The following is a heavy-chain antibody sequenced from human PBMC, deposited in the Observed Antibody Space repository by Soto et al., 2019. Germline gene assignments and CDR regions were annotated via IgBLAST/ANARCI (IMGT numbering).Heavy chain of an antibody. CDR2: IIPLSDTA. Sequence: QVQLVQSGAEVKKPGSSVKVSCKASGGNFRSYAFSWVRQAPGQGLEWMGGIIPLSDTANYSQKFQGRVTITADRSTSTTYLELSSLRFEDTAVYYCGRGVVGATSFDNWGQGTLVTVSS. D-gene: IGHD1-26*01. CDR1: GGNFRSYA. J-gene: IGHJ4*02. CDR3: GRGVVGATSFDN. V-gene: IGHV1-69*06.